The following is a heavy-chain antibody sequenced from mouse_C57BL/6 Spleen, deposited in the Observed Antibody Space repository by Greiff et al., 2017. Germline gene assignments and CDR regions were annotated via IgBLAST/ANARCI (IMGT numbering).Heavy chain of an antibody. CDR2: ISYDGSN. CDR1: GYSITSGYY. D-gene: IGHD2-4*01. CDR3: ARGDYDGAGFAY. Sequence: EVHLVESGPGLVKPSQSLSLTCSVTGYSITSGYYWNWIRQFPGNKLEWMGYISYDGSNNYNPSLKNRISITRDTSKNQFFLKLNSVTTEDTATYYCARGDYDGAGFAYGGQGTLVTVSA. V-gene: IGHV3-6*01. J-gene: IGHJ3*01.